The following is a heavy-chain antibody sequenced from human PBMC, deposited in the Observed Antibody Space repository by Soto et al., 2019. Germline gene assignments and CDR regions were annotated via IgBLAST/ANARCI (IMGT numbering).Heavy chain of an antibody. Sequence: ASVKVSCKASGYTFRDYDINWVRQASGQGLERMGWMNPNSGNTAYAQKFQGRVTMTGDTTINTAYMELSSLTSADTAVYYCTRRARIGKQLWLPFDSWAQGTLVTVSS. J-gene: IGHJ4*02. V-gene: IGHV1-8*01. CDR3: TRRARIGKQLWLPFDS. CDR2: MNPNSGNT. D-gene: IGHD3-22*01. CDR1: GYTFRDYD.